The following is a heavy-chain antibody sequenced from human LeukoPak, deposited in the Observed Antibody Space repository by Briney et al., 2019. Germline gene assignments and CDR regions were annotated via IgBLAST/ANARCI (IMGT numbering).Heavy chain of an antibody. J-gene: IGHJ6*02. CDR2: IKEDGSEM. Sequence: GGSLRLTCAASGFSFINYWRNWVRQAPGKGLEWVANIKEDGSEMSSVDSVKGRFTISRDNAKNALYLQMNSMGAEDTAVYYCARDRLTGVNLRRSMAVWSQPSTVTVSS. CDR1: GFSFINYW. CDR3: ARDRLTGVNLRRSMAV. D-gene: IGHD3-9*01. V-gene: IGHV3-7*04.